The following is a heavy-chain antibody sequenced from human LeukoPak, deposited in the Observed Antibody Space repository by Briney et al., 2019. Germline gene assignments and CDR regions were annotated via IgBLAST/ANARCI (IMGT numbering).Heavy chain of an antibody. J-gene: IGHJ4*02. CDR3: ARENSGIAATDIIDY. V-gene: IGHV3-30-3*01. CDR1: GFTLSSYA. Sequence: GGSLRLSCAASGFTLSSYAMHWVRQAPGKGLEWVAVISYDGSNKYYADSVKGRFTISRDNAKKSLYLQMNSLRAEDTAIYYCARENSGIAATDIIDYWGQGTLVTVSS. D-gene: IGHD6-13*01. CDR2: ISYDGSNK.